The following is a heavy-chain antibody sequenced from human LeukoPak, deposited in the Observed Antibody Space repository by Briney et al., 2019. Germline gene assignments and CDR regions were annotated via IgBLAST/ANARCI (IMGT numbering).Heavy chain of an antibody. Sequence: SETLSLTCTVSGRSISSSSYCWGWIPQPPGKGLEWIGGICYSGSTYYNPSLKGRSTISVDTSKNQSSLKLSSVTAADRAVYYCARLRGSYAFDIWGQGTMVTVSS. CDR2: ICYSGST. D-gene: IGHD3-10*01. J-gene: IGHJ3*02. CDR3: ARLRGSYAFDI. CDR1: GRSISSSSYC. V-gene: IGHV4-39*01.